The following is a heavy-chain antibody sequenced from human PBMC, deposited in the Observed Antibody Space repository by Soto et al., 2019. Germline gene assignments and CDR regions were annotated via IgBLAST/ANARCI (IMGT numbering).Heavy chain of an antibody. Sequence: QVQLQESGPGLVKPSETLSLTCTVSGGSISSYYWSWIRQPPGKGLEWIGYIYYSGSTNYNPSLKSRVAISVDTSKNQFSLKLSSVTAADTAVYYCARQGFSGILTGYYKGGYYYYMDVWGKGTTVTVSS. J-gene: IGHJ6*03. D-gene: IGHD3-9*01. CDR2: IYYSGST. CDR1: GGSISSYY. V-gene: IGHV4-59*08. CDR3: ARQGFSGILTGYYKGGYYYYMDV.